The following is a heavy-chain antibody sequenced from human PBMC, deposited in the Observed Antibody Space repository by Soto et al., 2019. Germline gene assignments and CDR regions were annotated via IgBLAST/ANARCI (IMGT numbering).Heavy chain of an antibody. Sequence: SETLSLTCTVSGGSISSSSYYWGWIRQPPGKGLEWIGSIYYSGSTYYNPSLKSRVTISVDTSKNQFSLKLSSVTAADTAVYYCARPGVNGGWFDPWGQGTLVTVSS. J-gene: IGHJ5*02. D-gene: IGHD2-8*01. V-gene: IGHV4-39*01. CDR3: ARPGVNGGWFDP. CDR1: GGSISSSSYY. CDR2: IYYSGST.